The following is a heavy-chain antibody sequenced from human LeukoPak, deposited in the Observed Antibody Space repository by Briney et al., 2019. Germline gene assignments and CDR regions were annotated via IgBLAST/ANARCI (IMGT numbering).Heavy chain of an antibody. J-gene: IGHJ4*02. Sequence: GGSLRLSCAASGFTFSSYWMHWVRQAPGKGLEWVSRINSDGSSTSYADSVKGRFTISRDNAKNTLYLQMNSLRAEDTAVYYCARDRHDYGGSCFDYWGQGTLVTVSS. V-gene: IGHV3-74*01. CDR2: INSDGSST. CDR3: ARDRHDYGGSCFDY. CDR1: GFTFSSYW. D-gene: IGHD4-23*01.